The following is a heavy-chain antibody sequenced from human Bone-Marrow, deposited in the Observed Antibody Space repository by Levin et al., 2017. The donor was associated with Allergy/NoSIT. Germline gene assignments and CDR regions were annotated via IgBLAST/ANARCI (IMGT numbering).Heavy chain of an antibody. D-gene: IGHD6-19*01. J-gene: IGHJ3*02. CDR3: ARGPEYISGWYELGAFDI. CDR1: GFNFSRYA. V-gene: IGHV3-33*01. CDR2: IWYDGSNK. Sequence: PGGSLRLSCAASGFNFSRYAMHWVRQAPGKGPEWVAVIWYDGSNKKYVDSIKGRFTISRDNSKNTLFLQMNSLRVEDTAVYFCARGPEYISGWYELGAFDIWGQGTVVTVSS.